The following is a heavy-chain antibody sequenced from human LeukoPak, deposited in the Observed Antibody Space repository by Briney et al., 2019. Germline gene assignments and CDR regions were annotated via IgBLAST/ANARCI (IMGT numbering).Heavy chain of an antibody. J-gene: IGHJ6*02. CDR3: ARGIPADHYYYYGMDV. D-gene: IGHD2-2*01. CDR1: GGSISSGGYY. Sequence: PSETLSLTCTVSGGSISSGGYYWSWIRQPPGKGLEWIGYIYHSGSTYYNPSLKSRVTISVDRSKNQFSLKLSSVTAADTAAYYCARGIPADHYYYYGMDVWGQGTTVTVSS. V-gene: IGHV4-30-2*01. CDR2: IYHSGST.